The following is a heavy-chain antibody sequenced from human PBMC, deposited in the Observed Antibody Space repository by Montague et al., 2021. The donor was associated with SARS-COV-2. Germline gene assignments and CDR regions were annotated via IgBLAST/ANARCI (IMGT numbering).Heavy chain of an antibody. CDR1: GGSISSSCYY. CDR2: IYYSGST. D-gene: IGHD3-3*01. J-gene: IGHJ4*02. V-gene: IGHV4-39*01. Sequence: SETLSLTCTVSGGSISSSCYYWGWIRQPPGKGLEWIGCIYYSGSTYYNLSLKSRVTVSVDTSKNQFSLKMSSVTAADTAVYYCARRPTSSITIFGVAQLRGAFDFWGQGTLVTVSS. CDR3: ARRPTSSITIFGVAQLRGAFDF.